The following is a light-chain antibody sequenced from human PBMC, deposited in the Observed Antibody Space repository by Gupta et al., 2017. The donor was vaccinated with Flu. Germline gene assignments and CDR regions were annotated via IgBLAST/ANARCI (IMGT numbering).Light chain of an antibody. J-gene: IGLJ3*02. V-gene: IGLV3-9*01. CDR2: RDI. CDR1: NLGIGD. CDR3: QVWDSTTWV. Sequence: AMGQTATITCGGSNLGIGDVHWYQQKAGQAPVLVIFRDINRPSGIPERYSGSTSGNAAVLTVSRAQPGDEADYYCQVWDSTTWVFGGGTKLTVL.